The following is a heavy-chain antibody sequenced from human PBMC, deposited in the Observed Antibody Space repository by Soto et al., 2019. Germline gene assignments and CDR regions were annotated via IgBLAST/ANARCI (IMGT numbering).Heavy chain of an antibody. J-gene: IGHJ4*02. CDR3: ARGATGRLDY. D-gene: IGHD1-26*01. V-gene: IGHV4-4*02. Sequence: SETLSLTCAVSGDSISSTNWWSWVRQPPGKGLEWIGEIYHSGSTNYNPSLKSRVTMSVDKSENQFSLKLSSMTAADTAVYYCARGATGRLDYWGQGTLVTVSS. CDR2: IYHSGST. CDR1: GDSISSTNW.